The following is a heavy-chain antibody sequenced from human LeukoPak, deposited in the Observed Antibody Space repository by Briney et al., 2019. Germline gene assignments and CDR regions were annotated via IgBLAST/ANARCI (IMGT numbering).Heavy chain of an antibody. J-gene: IGHJ3*02. D-gene: IGHD3-22*01. CDR3: ARILYDSSAVGAFDI. CDR2: ISGSGGST. V-gene: IGHV3-23*01. Sequence: PGGSLRLSCAASGLTFSSYAMSWVRQAPGKGLEWVSAISGSGGSTYYADSVKGRFTISRDNSKNTLYLQMNSLRAEDTAVYYCARILYDSSAVGAFDIWGQGTMVTVSS. CDR1: GLTFSSYA.